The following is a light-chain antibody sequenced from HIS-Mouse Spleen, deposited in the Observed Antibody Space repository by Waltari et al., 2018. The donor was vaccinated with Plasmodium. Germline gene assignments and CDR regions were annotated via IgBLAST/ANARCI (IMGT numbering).Light chain of an antibody. CDR2: RDS. CDR1: NIGSKS. J-gene: IGLJ2*01. CDR3: QVWDSSTVV. Sequence: SYELTQPLSVSVALGQTARITCGGNNIGSKSVHWYQQKPGQAPGTVIHRDSNRPPGIPERFSGSNSGNTATLTISRAQAGDEADYYCQVWDSSTVVFGGGTKLTVL. V-gene: IGLV3-9*01.